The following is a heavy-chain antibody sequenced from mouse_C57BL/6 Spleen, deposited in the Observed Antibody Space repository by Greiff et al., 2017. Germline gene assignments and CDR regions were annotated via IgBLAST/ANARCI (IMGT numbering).Heavy chain of an antibody. CDR1: GYTFTGYW. J-gene: IGHJ4*01. Sequence: VQLQQPGAELMKPGASVKLSCKATGYTFTGYWIEWVKQRPGHGLEWIGEILPGSGNTNYNEKFKGKATFTADTSSNTAYMQLSRLTTEDSAIYYCARKVDGYFYYAMDDRGQGTSVTVSS. D-gene: IGHD2-3*01. V-gene: IGHV1-9*01. CDR2: ILPGSGNT. CDR3: ARKVDGYFYYAMDD.